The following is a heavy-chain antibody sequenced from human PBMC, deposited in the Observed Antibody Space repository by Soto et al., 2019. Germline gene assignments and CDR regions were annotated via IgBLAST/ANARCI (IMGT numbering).Heavy chain of an antibody. J-gene: IGHJ4*02. CDR3: AKEQLAMTVVVADYFDS. V-gene: IGHV3-30*18. D-gene: IGHD3-22*01. CDR1: GFTFSTYG. CDR2: ISYDGGSK. Sequence: QVQLVESGGGVVQPGKSLRLSCAASGFTFSTYGIHWVRQAPGKGLEWVALISYDGGSKYYGDSVKGRLIISSDNSHNTVSLQMNSLRADDTAVYFCAKEQLAMTVVVADYFDSWGQGTLVTVSS.